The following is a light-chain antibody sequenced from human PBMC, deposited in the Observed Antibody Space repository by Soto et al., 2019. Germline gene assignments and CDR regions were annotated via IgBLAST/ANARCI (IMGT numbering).Light chain of an antibody. J-gene: IGLJ2*01. Sequence: QSVLTQPPSASGTPGQRVSITCSGNDSNIGSNSVHWYQQVPGMAPKLLVYKSDQRPSGVPDRFSGSKSVTSASLAISGLRAEDEAEYYCATWDDGLSGVLFGGGTKLTVL. V-gene: IGLV1-47*01. CDR2: KSD. CDR1: DSNIGSNS. CDR3: ATWDDGLSGVL.